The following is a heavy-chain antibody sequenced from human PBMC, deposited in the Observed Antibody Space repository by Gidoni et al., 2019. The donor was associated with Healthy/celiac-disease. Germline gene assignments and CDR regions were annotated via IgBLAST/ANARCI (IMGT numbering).Heavy chain of an antibody. D-gene: IGHD3-3*01. CDR2: IFSNDEK. J-gene: IGHJ6*02. Sequence: QVTLKESGPVLVKPTETLTLTCTVSGFSLSNARMGVSWIRQPPGKALEWLAHIFSNDEKSYSTSLKSRLTISKDTSKSQVVLTMTNMDPVDTATYYCARLITYYDFWSGYYSYGMDVWGQGTTVTVSS. CDR1: GFSLSNARMG. CDR3: ARLITYYDFWSGYYSYGMDV. V-gene: IGHV2-26*01.